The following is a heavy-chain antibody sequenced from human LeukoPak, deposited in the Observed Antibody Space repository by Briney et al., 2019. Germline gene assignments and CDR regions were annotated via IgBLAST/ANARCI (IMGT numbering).Heavy chain of an antibody. D-gene: IGHD4-17*01. V-gene: IGHV3-30*18. CDR2: ISYDGSNK. J-gene: IGHJ4*02. CDR3: AKENYGDNYYFDY. Sequence: GGSLRLSCAASGFTFSSYGMHWVRQAPGKGLEWVAVISYDGSNKYYADSVKGRFTISRDNSKNTLYLQMNSLRAEDTAVYYCAKENYGDNYYFDYWGQGTLVTVSS. CDR1: GFTFSSYG.